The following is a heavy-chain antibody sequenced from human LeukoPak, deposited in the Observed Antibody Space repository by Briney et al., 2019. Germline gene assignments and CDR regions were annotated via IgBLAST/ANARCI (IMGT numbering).Heavy chain of an antibody. Sequence: PSETLSLTCTVSGGSISSSSYNWGWIRQPPGKGLEWIGSIYYSGSTYYNPSLKSRVTISVDTSKNQFSLKLSSVTAADTAVYYCARRPVTDIVVVPAAPYLTYFDYWGQGTLVTVSS. D-gene: IGHD2-2*01. CDR1: GGSISSSSYN. CDR3: ARRPVTDIVVVPAAPYLTYFDY. CDR2: IYYSGST. J-gene: IGHJ4*02. V-gene: IGHV4-39*07.